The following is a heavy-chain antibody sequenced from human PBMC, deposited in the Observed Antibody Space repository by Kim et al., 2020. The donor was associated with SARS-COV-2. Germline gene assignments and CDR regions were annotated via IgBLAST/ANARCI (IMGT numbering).Heavy chain of an antibody. J-gene: IGHJ6*01. CDR1: GFTFSSYA. CDR3: SRESRDEQYYYYGMDV. CDR2: ISYDGSNK. Sequence: GGSLRLSCAASGFTFSSYAMHWVRQAPGKGLEWVAVISYDGSNKYYADSVKGRFTISRDNSKNTLYLQMNSLRAEDTAVYYCSRESRDEQYYYYGMDVWG. D-gene: IGHD2-21*02. V-gene: IGHV3-30*04.